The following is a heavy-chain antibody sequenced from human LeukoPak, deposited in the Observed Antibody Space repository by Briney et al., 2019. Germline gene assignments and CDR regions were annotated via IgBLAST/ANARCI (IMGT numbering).Heavy chain of an antibody. CDR1: GFTFSSYG. CDR3: AAAEMATIGPFDY. V-gene: IGHV3-30*03. Sequence: GGSLRLSCAASGFTFSSYGMHWVRQAPGKGLEWVAVISYDGSNKYYADSVKGRFTISRDNSKNTLYLQMNSLRAEDTAVYYCAAAEMATIGPFDYWGQGTLVTVSS. CDR2: ISYDGSNK. D-gene: IGHD5-24*01. J-gene: IGHJ4*02.